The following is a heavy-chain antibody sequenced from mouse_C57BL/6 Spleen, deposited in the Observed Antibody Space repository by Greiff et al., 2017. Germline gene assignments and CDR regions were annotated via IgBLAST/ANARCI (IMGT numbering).Heavy chain of an antibody. V-gene: IGHV1-81*01. Sequence: QVQLKQSGAELARPGASVKLSCKASGYTFTSSGISWVKQRTGQGLEWIGEIYPRSGNTYYNEKFKGKATLTADKYSSTAYMELRSLAAEDSAVYFCARSGYTDYWGQGTSVTVSS. CDR3: ARSGYTDY. CDR1: GYTFTSSG. J-gene: IGHJ4*01. D-gene: IGHD2-2*01. CDR2: IYPRSGNT.